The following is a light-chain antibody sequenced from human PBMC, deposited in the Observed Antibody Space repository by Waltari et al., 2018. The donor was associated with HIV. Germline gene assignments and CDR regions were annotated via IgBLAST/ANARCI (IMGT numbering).Light chain of an antibody. CDR3: GAYAGSYTEI. V-gene: IGLV2-11*01. CDR2: DVN. J-gene: IGLJ2*01. CDR1: SSDIGGYDY. Sequence: QSALTQPASVAGSPGQSITISCTGTSSDIGGYDYVSWSQQHPGKAPKLMIFDVNKRASGVPAGFSGSKSGHTAALTISGLQADDEADYYCGAYAGSYTEIFGGGTKLTVL.